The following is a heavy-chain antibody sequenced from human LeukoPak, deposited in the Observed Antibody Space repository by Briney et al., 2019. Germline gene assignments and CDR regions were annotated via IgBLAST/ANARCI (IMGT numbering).Heavy chain of an antibody. Sequence: GGSLRLSCAASGFTFSNYAMHWVRQAPGKGLEWVAVISYDVNNKYYADSVKGRFTISRDNAKNSLYLQMNSLRAEDTAVYYCARTSPAYCSSTSCYVPTDPWGQGTLVTVSS. J-gene: IGHJ5*02. CDR2: ISYDVNNK. D-gene: IGHD2-2*01. V-gene: IGHV3-30-3*01. CDR1: GFTFSNYA. CDR3: ARTSPAYCSSTSCYVPTDP.